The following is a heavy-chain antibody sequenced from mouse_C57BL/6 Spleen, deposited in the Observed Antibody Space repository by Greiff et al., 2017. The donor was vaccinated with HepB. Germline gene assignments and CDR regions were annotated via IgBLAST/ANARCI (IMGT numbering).Heavy chain of an antibody. D-gene: IGHD1-1*01. CDR1: GYAFSSSW. V-gene: IGHV1-82*01. CDR2: IYPGDGDT. Sequence: QVQLQQSGPELVKPGASVKISCKASGYAFSSSWMNWVKQRPGKGLEWIGRIYPGDGDTNYNGKFKGKATLTADKSSSTAYMQLSSLTSEDSAVYFCARITTEGWYFDVWGTGTTVTVSS. J-gene: IGHJ1*03. CDR3: ARITTEGWYFDV.